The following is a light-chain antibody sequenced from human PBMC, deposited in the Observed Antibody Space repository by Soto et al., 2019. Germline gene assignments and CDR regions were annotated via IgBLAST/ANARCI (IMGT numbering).Light chain of an antibody. CDR1: SSNIGAGYD. CDR3: QSYDSSLSVV. V-gene: IGLV1-40*01. J-gene: IGLJ2*01. Sequence: QSVLTQPPSVSGAPGQRVTISCTGSSSNIGAGYDVHWYQQLPGTAPKLLIYGNSNRPSGVPDRFSGSKSGTSASLAITGLQAEAEADYYCQSYDSSLSVVFGGGTQLTVL. CDR2: GNS.